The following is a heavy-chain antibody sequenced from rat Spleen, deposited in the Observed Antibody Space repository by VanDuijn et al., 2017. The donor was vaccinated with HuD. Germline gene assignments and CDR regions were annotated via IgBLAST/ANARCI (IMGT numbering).Heavy chain of an antibody. CDR2: MSYDGSSF. V-gene: IGHV5-20*01. Sequence: EVQLVESGGGLVQPGGSMKLSCAASGFTFSNYDMAWVRQAPTKGLEWVASMSYDGSSFYYRDSVRGRFTISRDNEKVTLFLQMDSLRSEDTATYYCATDYFGGYVLDAWGQGTSVTVSS. J-gene: IGHJ4*01. D-gene: IGHD1-11*01. CDR1: GFTFSNYD. CDR3: ATDYFGGYVLDA.